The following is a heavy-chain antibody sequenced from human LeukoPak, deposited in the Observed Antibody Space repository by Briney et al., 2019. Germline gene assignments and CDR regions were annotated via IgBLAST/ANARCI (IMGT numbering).Heavy chain of an antibody. D-gene: IGHD6-13*01. Sequence: NPSETLSLTCTVSGDSINNNNYYWGWIRQPPGKGLEWIGSIYYSGSTYYNPSLKSRVTISVDTSKNQFSLKLSSVTAADTAVFYCARAYSSSWYYFDYWGQGTLVTVSS. CDR1: GDSINNNNYY. CDR2: IYYSGST. V-gene: IGHV4-39*07. CDR3: ARAYSSSWYYFDY. J-gene: IGHJ4*02.